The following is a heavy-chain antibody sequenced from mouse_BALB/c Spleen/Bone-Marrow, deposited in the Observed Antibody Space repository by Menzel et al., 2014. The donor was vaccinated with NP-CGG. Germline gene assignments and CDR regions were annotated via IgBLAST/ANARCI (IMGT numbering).Heavy chain of an antibody. CDR3: TRDLYDGYSYYAMDY. CDR1: GFTFSSYT. CDR2: ITSVGVYT. Sequence: EVKLMDSGGGLVKPGGSLKLSCAASGFTFSSYTMSWVRQTPEKRLEWIATITSVGVYTYYPDSVKGRFTISRDNAKNTLYLQMSSLKSEDTAMYYCTRDLYDGYSYYAMDYWGQGTSVTVSS. J-gene: IGHJ4*01. D-gene: IGHD2-3*01. V-gene: IGHV5-6-4*01.